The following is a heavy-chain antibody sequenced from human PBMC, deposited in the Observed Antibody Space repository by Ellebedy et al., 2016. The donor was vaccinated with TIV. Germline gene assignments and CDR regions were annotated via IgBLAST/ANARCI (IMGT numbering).Heavy chain of an antibody. Sequence: PGGSLRLSCIVSGGSISRYYWSWIRQPPERGLEWIGNIYYTGTTNYNPSLQSRVTISLDTSKNQFSLRLTSVTAADTAVYYCARIGGVSFGERPIDYWGQGTLVTVSS. J-gene: IGHJ4*02. CDR1: GGSISRYY. CDR2: IYYTGTT. CDR3: ARIGGVSFGERPIDY. D-gene: IGHD3-10*01. V-gene: IGHV4-59*01.